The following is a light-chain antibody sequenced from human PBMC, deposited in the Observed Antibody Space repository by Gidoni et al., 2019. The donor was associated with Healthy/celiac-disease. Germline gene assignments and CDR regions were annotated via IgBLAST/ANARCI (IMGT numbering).Light chain of an antibody. Sequence: IVLTQSPGTLSLSPGERATLSCTASQSVSRTYLVGYQQTPGQAPRLLIFGAASRATGIPDRFSGSGSGTDFTLTISRLEPEDFAVYYCQQYGSSPYTFGQGTKVEIK. CDR1: QSVSRTY. CDR2: GAA. CDR3: QQYGSSPYT. J-gene: IGKJ2*01. V-gene: IGKV3-20*01.